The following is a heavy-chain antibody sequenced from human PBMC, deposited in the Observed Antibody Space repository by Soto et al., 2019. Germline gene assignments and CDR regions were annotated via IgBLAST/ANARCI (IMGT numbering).Heavy chain of an antibody. CDR1: GYSIRSSNW. CDR2: IYYNGRT. D-gene: IGHD4-17*01. Sequence: QVQLQESGPGLVKPSDTLSHSCAVSGYSIRSSNWWGWIRQPPGKGLEWIGYIYYNGRTYYNPSLKSRVTMSVDTSKNQFSLKLSSVTAVDTAVYYCARKNGVLDAFDIWGQGTMVTVSS. V-gene: IGHV4-28*01. J-gene: IGHJ3*02. CDR3: ARKNGVLDAFDI.